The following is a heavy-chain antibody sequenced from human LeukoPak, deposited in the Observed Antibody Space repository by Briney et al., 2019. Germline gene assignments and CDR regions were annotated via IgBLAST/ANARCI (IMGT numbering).Heavy chain of an antibody. V-gene: IGHV4-39*01. CDR3: ARHASVDGNWPRPLDY. Sequence: SETLSLTCTVSGGSICSSNYYWGWIRQPPGKGLEWIGNIYYSGSTYYKPSLKTRVTISVDTSKNQFSLKLTSVTAADTAVYYCARHASVDGNWPRPLDYWGQGSLVTVSS. D-gene: IGHD6-19*01. J-gene: IGHJ4*02. CDR1: GGSICSSNYY. CDR2: IYYSGST.